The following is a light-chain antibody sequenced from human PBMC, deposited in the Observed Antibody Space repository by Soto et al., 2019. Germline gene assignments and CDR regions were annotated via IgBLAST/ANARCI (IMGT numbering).Light chain of an antibody. CDR1: QSVSSSY. Sequence: ETVLTQSPGTLSLSPGERATLSCRASQSVSSSYLAWYQQKPGQAPRLLIYGASNRATGIPDRFSGSGSGTDFTLTMSRPEPEDFAVYYCQQYGSSSYTFAQGTKLEIK. J-gene: IGKJ2*01. V-gene: IGKV3-20*01. CDR3: QQYGSSSYT. CDR2: GAS.